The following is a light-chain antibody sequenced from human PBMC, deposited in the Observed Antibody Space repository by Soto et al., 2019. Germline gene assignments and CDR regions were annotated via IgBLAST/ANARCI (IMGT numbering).Light chain of an antibody. CDR2: DDD. Sequence: SVLTQPPSVSAAPGQRVTISCSGSSSNIGGNSVSWYQQLPGTAPKLLIYDDDKRPSGIPDRFSGSKSGTSATLGITGFQTGDEADNYCGSWDSSLSAYVLATGT. V-gene: IGLV1-51*01. CDR1: SSNIGGNS. J-gene: IGLJ1*01. CDR3: GSWDSSLSAYV.